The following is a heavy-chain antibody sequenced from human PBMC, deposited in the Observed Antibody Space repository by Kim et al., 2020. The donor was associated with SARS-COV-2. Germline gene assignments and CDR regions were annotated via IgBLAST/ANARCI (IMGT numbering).Heavy chain of an antibody. CDR3: ARDTPGQKAYDI. Sequence: DYAGSVKRRITLNAETSKNQFPLQLNSVSPEDTAVYYCARDTPGQKAYDIWGQGTMVTVSS. J-gene: IGHJ3*02. V-gene: IGHV6-1*01.